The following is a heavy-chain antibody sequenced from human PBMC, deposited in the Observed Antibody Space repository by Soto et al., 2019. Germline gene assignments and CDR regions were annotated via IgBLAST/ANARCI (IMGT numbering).Heavy chain of an antibody. V-gene: IGHV4-59*11. CDR2: VSHSGTT. Sequence: PSETLSLTCTVSGGSIISHLWSWIRQPPGKGLEWIGYVSHSGTTYYNPSLKSRLTISVDTSKNHFSLRLTSVTAADTAVYYCARDLWVEPELYYYGMDVWGQGTTVTVS. J-gene: IGHJ6*02. CDR3: ARDLWVEPELYYYGMDV. D-gene: IGHD1-1*01. CDR1: GGSIISHL.